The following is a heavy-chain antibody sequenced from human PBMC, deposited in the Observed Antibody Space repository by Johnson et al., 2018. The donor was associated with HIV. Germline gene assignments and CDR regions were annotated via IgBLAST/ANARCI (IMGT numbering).Heavy chain of an antibody. CDR1: GFTFSHYW. D-gene: IGHD3-16*01. CDR3: AREKEMTRLGAFDV. J-gene: IGHJ3*01. V-gene: IGHV3-74*03. CDR2: MNSDGSST. Sequence: VYLVESGGGLVQPGGSLRLSCAASGFTFSHYWMHWVRQAPGKGLVWVSRMNSDGSSTTYADSVKGRFTISRDNAKNTLYLQMKTLRAEDTAIYYCAREKEMTRLGAFDVWGQGTVVTVSS.